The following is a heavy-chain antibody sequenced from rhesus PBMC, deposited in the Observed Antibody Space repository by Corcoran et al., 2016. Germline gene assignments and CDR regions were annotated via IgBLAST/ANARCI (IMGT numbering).Heavy chain of an antibody. D-gene: IGHD5-42*01. CDR1: GGSISSSNW. J-gene: IGHJ2*01. CDR2: ISGISGST. V-gene: IGHV4-65*01. CDR3: ARAGNSKRWYFDL. Sequence: QVQLQESGPGLVKPSETLSLTCAVSGGSISSSNWWSWIRQTPGKGLEWIGYISGISGSTYYNPSLKSRVTIATDTSKNQFALKLSSVTAADTAVYYCARAGNSKRWYFDLWGPGTPITISS.